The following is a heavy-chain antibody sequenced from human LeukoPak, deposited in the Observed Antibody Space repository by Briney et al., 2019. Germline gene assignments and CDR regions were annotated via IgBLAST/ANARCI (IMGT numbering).Heavy chain of an antibody. Sequence: GGSLRLSCAASGLTYSSYWMSWARQAPGKGLEWVANIKQDGSEKYYVDSVKGRFTISRDNAKNSLYLQMNSLRAEDTAVYYCARGPPSGYGTTWFDYWGQGTLVTVSS. CDR2: IKQDGSEK. J-gene: IGHJ4*02. D-gene: IGHD2/OR15-2a*01. V-gene: IGHV3-7*01. CDR1: GLTYSSYW. CDR3: ARGPPSGYGTTWFDY.